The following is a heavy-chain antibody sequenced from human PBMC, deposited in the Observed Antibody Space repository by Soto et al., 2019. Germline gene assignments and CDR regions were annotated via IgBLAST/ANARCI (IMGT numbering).Heavy chain of an antibody. CDR1: GYTFTSYA. Sequence: QVQLVQSGAEVKKPGASVKVSCKGFGYTFTSYAVHWVRQAPGQRLEWMGWINAGNGNRKYSQQFQGRITLTSDTPASTVYMELSSLISEDSAVYFCASSSTWDWANYLYGIDVWGQGTTVTVSS. CDR2: INAGNGNR. V-gene: IGHV1-3*01. D-gene: IGHD2-2*01. J-gene: IGHJ6*02. CDR3: ASSSTWDWANYLYGIDV.